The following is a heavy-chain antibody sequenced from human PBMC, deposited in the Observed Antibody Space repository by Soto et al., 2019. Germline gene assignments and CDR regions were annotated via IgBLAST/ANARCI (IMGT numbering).Heavy chain of an antibody. CDR1: GGSISGGGFS. J-gene: IGHJ4*02. CDR2: ILRTGGT. V-gene: IGHV4-30-2*01. CDR3: ARLQFREGFDY. D-gene: IGHD1-1*01. Sequence: SETLSLTCAVSGGSISGGGFSWSWIRQPPGKGLEWIGYILRTGGTQYNPSLKSRVSMSVDKSKNQFSLHLTSVTAADTAVYYCARLQFREGFDYWGQGALVTVSS.